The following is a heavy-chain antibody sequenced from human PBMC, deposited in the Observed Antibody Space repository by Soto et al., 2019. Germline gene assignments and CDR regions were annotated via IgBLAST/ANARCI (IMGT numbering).Heavy chain of an antibody. CDR3: ARFQGSYYYYYGMDV. J-gene: IGHJ6*02. V-gene: IGHV5-51*01. Sequence: PGESLKISCKGSGYSFTSYWIGWVRQMPGKGLEWMGIIYPGDSDTRYSPSFHGQVTISADKTISTAYLQWSSLNASDTAMYYCARFQGSYYYYYGMDVWGQGTTVTVSS. D-gene: IGHD3-10*01. CDR2: IYPGDSDT. CDR1: GYSFTSYW.